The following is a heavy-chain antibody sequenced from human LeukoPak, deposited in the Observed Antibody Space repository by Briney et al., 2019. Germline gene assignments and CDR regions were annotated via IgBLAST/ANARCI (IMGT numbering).Heavy chain of an antibody. V-gene: IGHV3-21*01. CDR1: GFTFSTFA. CDR3: ARVLSGSYFD. D-gene: IGHD1-26*01. CDR2: ISSSSSYI. J-gene: IGHJ4*02. Sequence: PGGSLRLSCAASGFTFSTFAMIWVRQPPGKGLEWVSSISSSSSYIYYADSVKGRFTISRDNAKNSLYLQMNSLRAEDTAVYYCARVLSGSYFDWGQGTLVTVSS.